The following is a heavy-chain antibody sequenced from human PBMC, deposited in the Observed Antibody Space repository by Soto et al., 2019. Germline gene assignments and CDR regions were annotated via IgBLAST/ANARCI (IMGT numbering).Heavy chain of an antibody. D-gene: IGHD5-12*01. V-gene: IGHV3-23*01. CDR3: TRVNSDIVGTFVWFDS. J-gene: IGHJ5*01. CDR2: ISGSGGST. CDR1: GFTFTNYA. Sequence: LRLSCAASGFTFTNYAMNWVRQAPGKGLEWVSAISGSGGSTYYATAYGASVKGRSTISRSDSKNTAYLQLNSLKTEDTAVYYCTRVNSDIVGTFVWFDSWGQGTLVTVSS.